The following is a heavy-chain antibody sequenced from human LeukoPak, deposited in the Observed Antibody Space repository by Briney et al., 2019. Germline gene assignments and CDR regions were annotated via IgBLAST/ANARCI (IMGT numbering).Heavy chain of an antibody. CDR2: ISGSGGST. J-gene: IGHJ3*02. D-gene: IGHD2-15*01. Sequence: GGSLRLSCAASGFTFSSYAMSWVRQAPGKGLEWVSAISGSGGSTYYADSVEGRFTISRDNSKNTLYLQMNSLRAEDTAVYYCAKEGRYCSGGSCDTGGFDIWGQGTMVTVSS. V-gene: IGHV3-23*01. CDR1: GFTFSSYA. CDR3: AKEGRYCSGGSCDTGGFDI.